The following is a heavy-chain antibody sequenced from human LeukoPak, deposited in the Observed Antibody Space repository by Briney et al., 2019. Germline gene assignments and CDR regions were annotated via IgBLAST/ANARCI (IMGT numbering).Heavy chain of an antibody. Sequence: PGGSLRLSCAASGLTFSSYGMHWVRQAPGKGLEWVAVISYDGSNKYYADPVKGRFTISRDNSKNTLYLQMNSLRAEDTAVYYCAKDMYSSSWYYFDYWGQGTLVTVSS. CDR2: ISYDGSNK. CDR1: GLTFSSYG. J-gene: IGHJ4*02. V-gene: IGHV3-30*18. CDR3: AKDMYSSSWYYFDY. D-gene: IGHD6-13*01.